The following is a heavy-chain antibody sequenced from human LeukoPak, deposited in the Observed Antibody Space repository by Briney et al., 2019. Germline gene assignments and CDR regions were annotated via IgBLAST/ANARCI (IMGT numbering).Heavy chain of an antibody. CDR2: IYYSGST. CDR3: ASRYGSGSYYQDDYFDY. D-gene: IGHD3-10*01. CDR1: GGSISSGGYY. Sequence: SETLSLTCTVSGGSISSGGYYWSWIRQHPGKGLEWIGYIYYSGSTYYNPSLKSRVTISVDTSKNQFSLKLSSVTAADTAVYYCASRYGSGSYYQDDYFDYWGQGTLVTVSS. J-gene: IGHJ4*02. V-gene: IGHV4-31*03.